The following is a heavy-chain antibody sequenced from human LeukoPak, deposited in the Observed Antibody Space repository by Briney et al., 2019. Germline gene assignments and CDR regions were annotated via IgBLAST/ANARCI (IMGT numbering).Heavy chain of an antibody. CDR1: QFTFNGSW. Sequence: GGSLRLSCADSQFTFNGSWMNWVCQAPGKGLEWVANMDPTGSQKRYVDSVTGRFTISKDNPGASLYLDMHSLRAEDTAIYYCAIWTSGNYWGQGTLVTVSS. J-gene: IGHJ4*02. V-gene: IGHV3-7*01. CDR2: MDPTGSQK. CDR3: AIWTSGNY. D-gene: IGHD1-1*01.